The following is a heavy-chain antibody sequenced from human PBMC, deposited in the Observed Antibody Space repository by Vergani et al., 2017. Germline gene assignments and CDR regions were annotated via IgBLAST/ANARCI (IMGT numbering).Heavy chain of an antibody. V-gene: IGHV4-34*01. Sequence: QVQLQQWGAGLLKPSETLSLTCAVYGGYFSGYYWSWIRQPPGKGLEWSGEINHSGSTNYNPSLKSRVTISVDTSKNKFSLKLSSVTAADTAVYYCARVQELYDFWSGYRVRYYYYMDVWGKGTTVTVSS. J-gene: IGHJ6*03. CDR1: GGYFSGYY. D-gene: IGHD3-3*01. CDR2: INHSGST. CDR3: ARVQELYDFWSGYRVRYYYYMDV.